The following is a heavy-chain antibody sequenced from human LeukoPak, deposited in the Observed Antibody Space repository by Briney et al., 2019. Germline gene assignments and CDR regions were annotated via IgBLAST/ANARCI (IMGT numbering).Heavy chain of an antibody. CDR1: GFSFSSYW. V-gene: IGHV3-7*01. CDR3: ARGIWFGELGFDY. CDR2: INQDGSEK. Sequence: GGSLRLSCAASGFSFSSYWMSWVRQAPGKGLEWVANINQDGSEKYYVDSVKGRFTISRDNAKNSLYLQMNSLRAEDTAVYYCARGIWFGELGFDYWGQGTLVTVSS. J-gene: IGHJ4*02. D-gene: IGHD3-10*01.